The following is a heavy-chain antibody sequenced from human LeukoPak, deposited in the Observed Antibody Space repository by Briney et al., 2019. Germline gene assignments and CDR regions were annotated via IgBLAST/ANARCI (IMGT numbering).Heavy chain of an antibody. J-gene: IGHJ6*03. CDR3: ARPLTRRYYYMDV. D-gene: IGHD4/OR15-4a*01. CDR1: GGSISSSSYY. V-gene: IGHV4-39*07. Sequence: SETLSLTCTVSGGSISSSSYYWSWIRQPPGKGLEWIGEINHSGSTNYNPSLKSRVTISVDTSKNQFSLKLSSVTAADTAVYYCARPLTRRYYYMDVWGKGTTVTISS. CDR2: INHSGST.